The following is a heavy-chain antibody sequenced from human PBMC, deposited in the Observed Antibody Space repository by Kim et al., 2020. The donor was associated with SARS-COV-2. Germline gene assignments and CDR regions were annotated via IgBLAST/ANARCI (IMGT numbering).Heavy chain of an antibody. V-gene: IGHV4-39*07. J-gene: IGHJ4*02. CDR3: ARLGGY. CDR2: EST. Sequence: ESTYYNPSLKSRVTISVDTSKNQFSLKLSSVPAADTAVYYCARLGGYWGQGTLVTVSS. D-gene: IGHD3-16*01.